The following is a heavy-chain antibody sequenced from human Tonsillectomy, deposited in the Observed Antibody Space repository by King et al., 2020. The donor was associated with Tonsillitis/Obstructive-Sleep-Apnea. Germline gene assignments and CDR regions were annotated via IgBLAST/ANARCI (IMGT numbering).Heavy chain of an antibody. J-gene: IGHJ4*02. D-gene: IGHD3-3*01. Sequence: QLVQSGAEVKKPGESLKISCKGSGYSFTSYWIGWVRQMPGKGLEWMGIICPGDSDTRYSPSFQGQVTISADKSISTAYLQWSSLKASDTAMYYCARSGAYYDFWSGRYYFDYWGQGTLVTVSS. CDR2: ICPGDSDT. V-gene: IGHV5-51*03. CDR1: GYSFTSYW. CDR3: ARSGAYYDFWSGRYYFDY.